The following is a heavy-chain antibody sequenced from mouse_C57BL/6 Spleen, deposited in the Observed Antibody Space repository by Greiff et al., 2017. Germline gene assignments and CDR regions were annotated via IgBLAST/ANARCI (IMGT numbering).Heavy chain of an antibody. CDR1: GFSLSTSNMG. CDR3: AQQGVIYDGYYGYWYFDV. Sequence: QVQLKESGPGILQPSQTLSLTCSFSGFSLSTSNMGIGWIRQPSGKGLEWLAHIWWNDDKYYNPSLKSRLTISKDTSNNQVFLKITSVDTADTATYYCAQQGVIYDGYYGYWYFDVWGTGTTVTVSS. J-gene: IGHJ1*03. V-gene: IGHV8-5*01. D-gene: IGHD2-3*01. CDR2: IWWNDDK.